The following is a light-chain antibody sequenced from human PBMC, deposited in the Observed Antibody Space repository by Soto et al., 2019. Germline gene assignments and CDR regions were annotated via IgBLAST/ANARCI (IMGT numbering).Light chain of an antibody. CDR3: RSYTSSSTPYV. CDR1: SSDVGGYNY. CDR2: DVS. V-gene: IGLV2-14*01. J-gene: IGLJ1*01. Sequence: QSALTQPASVSGSPGQSITISCTGTSSDVGGYNYVSWYQQHPGKAPKLMIYDVSNRPSGVSSRFSGSKSGNTASLTISGLQAEDEADYYCRSYTSSSTPYVFGTGTKLTVI.